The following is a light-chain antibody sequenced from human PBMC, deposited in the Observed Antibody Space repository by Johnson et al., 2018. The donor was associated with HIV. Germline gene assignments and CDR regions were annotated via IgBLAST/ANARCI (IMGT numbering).Light chain of an antibody. CDR2: DNN. V-gene: IGLV1-51*01. CDR1: SSNIGNNY. Sequence: QAVLTQPPSVSAAPGQKVTISCSGSSSNIGNNYVSWYQQLPGTAPKLLIYDNNKRPSGIPDRFSGSKSGTSATLGITGLQTGDEADYYCGTWDSSLSVYVFGTWTQVTV. J-gene: IGLJ1*01. CDR3: GTWDSSLSVYV.